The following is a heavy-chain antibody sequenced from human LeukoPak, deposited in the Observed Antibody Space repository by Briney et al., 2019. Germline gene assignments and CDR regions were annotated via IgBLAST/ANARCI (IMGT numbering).Heavy chain of an antibody. J-gene: IGHJ4*02. CDR1: GYTFTGYY. CDR3: ARAEGGPVTSSYYFDY. V-gene: IGHV1-2*02. D-gene: IGHD2-2*01. Sequence: GASVKVSCKASGYTFTGYYMHWVRQAPGQGLEWMGWINPNSGGTNYAQKFQGRVTTTRDTSISTAYMELSRLRSDDTAVYYCARAEGGPVTSSYYFDYWGQGTLVTVSS. CDR2: INPNSGGT.